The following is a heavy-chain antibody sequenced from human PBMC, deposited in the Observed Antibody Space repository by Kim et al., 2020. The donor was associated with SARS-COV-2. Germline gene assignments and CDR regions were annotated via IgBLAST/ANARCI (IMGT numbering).Heavy chain of an antibody. D-gene: IGHD3-10*01. J-gene: IGHJ4*02. CDR3: AKDNVVLLWLSGSFDY. Sequence: SVKGRFTISRDNSKNTLYLQMNSLRAEDTAVYYCAKDNVVLLWLSGSFDYWGQGTLVTVSS. V-gene: IGHV3-23*01.